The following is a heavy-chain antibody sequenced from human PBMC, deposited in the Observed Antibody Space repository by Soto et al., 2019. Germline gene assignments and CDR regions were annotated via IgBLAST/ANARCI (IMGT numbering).Heavy chain of an antibody. Sequence: QVHLQESGPGLVKPSETLSLTCTVSGGSISSYSWSWIRQSPGKGLDWIGYIYYSGSTNYNPSLKSRATISVDTSKNQFSLKLSSVTAADTAVYFCARHRGPNWFDPWGQGTLVTVSS. V-gene: IGHV4-59*08. CDR2: IYYSGST. CDR3: ARHRGPNWFDP. J-gene: IGHJ5*02. CDR1: GGSISSYS.